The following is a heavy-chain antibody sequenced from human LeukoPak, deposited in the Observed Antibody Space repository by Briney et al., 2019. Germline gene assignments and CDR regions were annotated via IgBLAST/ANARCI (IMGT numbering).Heavy chain of an antibody. J-gene: IGHJ4*02. V-gene: IGHV3-53*01. CDR3: ARDSAFSSYSY. CDR2: IYSDRRT. CDR1: GFTVSSNY. D-gene: IGHD2-15*01. Sequence: PGGSLSLSSAASGFTVSSNYMSWVRRAPGKGLEWVAIIYSDRRTFYAVSVQGRFTISRDDSKNTLFLQMDSLRAEDTAIYYCARDSAFSSYSYWGQGALVTVSS.